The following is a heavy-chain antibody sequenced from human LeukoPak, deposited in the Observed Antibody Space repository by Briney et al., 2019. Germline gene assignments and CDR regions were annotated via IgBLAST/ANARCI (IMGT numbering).Heavy chain of an antibody. CDR3: ARAQDFSDSSGPNYLDF. CDR1: GYSLSSGFF. Sequence: SSETLSLTCTVSGYSLSSGFFCDWIRQSPGKGLEWIGSFSHRGGSYHNPSLKSRVTISVDTSKNQFSLKLLSVTAADTAVYYCARAQDFSDSSGPNYLDFWGQGILVTVSS. J-gene: IGHJ4*02. CDR2: FSHRGGS. D-gene: IGHD3-22*01. V-gene: IGHV4-38-2*02.